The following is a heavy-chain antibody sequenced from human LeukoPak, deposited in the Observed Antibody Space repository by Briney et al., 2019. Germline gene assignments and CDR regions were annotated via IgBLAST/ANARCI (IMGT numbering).Heavy chain of an antibody. D-gene: IGHD3-22*01. J-gene: IGHJ4*02. CDR1: GFTVSSNY. V-gene: IGHV3-21*01. Sequence: GGSLRLSCAASGFTVSSNYMNWVRQAPGKGLEWVSSISSSSSYIYYADSVKGRVTISRDNAKNSLYLQMNSLRAEDTAVYYCARGDYYDFQLDYWGQGTLVTVSS. CDR2: ISSSSSYI. CDR3: ARGDYYDFQLDY.